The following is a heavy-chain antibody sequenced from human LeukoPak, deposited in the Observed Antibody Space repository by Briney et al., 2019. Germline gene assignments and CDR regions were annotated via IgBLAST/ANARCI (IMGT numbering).Heavy chain of an antibody. V-gene: IGHV4-4*07. CDR1: GGSISSYY. CDR3: ARALYYYYGMDV. Sequence: SETLSLTCTVSGGSISSYYWTWIRQPAEKGLEWIGRIHSSGSTNYNPSLKSRVTMSVDTSKNQFSLKLTSVTAADTAVYYCARALYYYYGMDVWGQGTTVTVSS. J-gene: IGHJ6*02. CDR2: IHSSGST.